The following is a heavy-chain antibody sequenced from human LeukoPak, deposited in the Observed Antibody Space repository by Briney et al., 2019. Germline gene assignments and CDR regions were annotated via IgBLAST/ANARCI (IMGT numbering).Heavy chain of an antibody. CDR3: ARGKWEQTYYYYMDV. Sequence: SETLSLTCTVSGGSISSHYWSWIRQPPGKGLEWIGYIYYSGSTNYNPSLKSRVTISVDTSKNQFSLKLSSVTAADTAVYYCARGKWEQTYYYYMDVWGKGTTVTVSS. V-gene: IGHV4-59*11. CDR1: GGSISSHY. CDR2: IYYSGST. D-gene: IGHD1-26*01. J-gene: IGHJ6*03.